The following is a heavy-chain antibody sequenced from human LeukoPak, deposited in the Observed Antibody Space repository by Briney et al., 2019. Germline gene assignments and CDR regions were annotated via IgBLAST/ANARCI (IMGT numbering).Heavy chain of an antibody. V-gene: IGHV3-30-3*01. CDR3: ARDDPQRHYFIGSHQWGYFDY. J-gene: IGHJ4*02. Sequence: GGSLRLSCAASGFTFSSYAMHWVRQAPGKGLEWVAVISYDGSNKYYADSVKGRFTISRDNSKNTLYLQMNSLRAEDTAVYYCARDDPQRHYFIGSHQWGYFDYWGQGTLVTVSS. CDR2: ISYDGSNK. CDR1: GFTFSSYA. D-gene: IGHD1-26*01.